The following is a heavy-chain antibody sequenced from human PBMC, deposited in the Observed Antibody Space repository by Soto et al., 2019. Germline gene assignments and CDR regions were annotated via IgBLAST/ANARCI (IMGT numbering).Heavy chain of an antibody. Sequence: SETLSLTCTVSGGSISSGGYYWSWIRQHPGKGLEWIGYIYYSGSTYYNPSLKSRVTISVDTSKNQFSLKLSSVTAADTAVYYCARAQQQLAHFDYWGQGTLVTVSS. J-gene: IGHJ4*02. CDR1: GGSISSGGYY. V-gene: IGHV4-31*03. CDR2: IYYSGST. CDR3: ARAQQQLAHFDY. D-gene: IGHD6-13*01.